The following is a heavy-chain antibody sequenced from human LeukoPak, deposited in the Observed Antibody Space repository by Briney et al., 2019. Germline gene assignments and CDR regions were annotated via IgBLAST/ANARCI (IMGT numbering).Heavy chain of an antibody. D-gene: IGHD3-16*01. CDR1: GFTFSSYA. Sequence: QPGGSLRLSCSASGFTFSSYAMHWVRQAPGKGLEYVSAISSNGGSTYYADSVKGRFTISRDNSKNTLYLQMSSLRAEDTAVYYCLKDLRKGGPYYYYYGMDVWGKGTTVTVSS. CDR2: ISSNGGST. V-gene: IGHV3-64D*06. J-gene: IGHJ6*04. CDR3: LKDLRKGGPYYYYYGMDV.